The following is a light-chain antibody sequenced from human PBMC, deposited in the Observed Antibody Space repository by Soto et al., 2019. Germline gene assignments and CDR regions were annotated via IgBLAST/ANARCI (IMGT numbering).Light chain of an antibody. J-gene: IGKJ4*01. CDR2: GAS. CDR3: QQYGSSPLT. V-gene: IGKV3-20*01. Sequence: EIVLTQSPGTLSLSPGERATLSCRASQSVSSNYLAWYQQKPGQAPRLLISGASTRATGIPDRFSGSGSGTDVTLTISRLEPEDFAVYYCQQYGSSPLTFGGGTKVEIK. CDR1: QSVSSNY.